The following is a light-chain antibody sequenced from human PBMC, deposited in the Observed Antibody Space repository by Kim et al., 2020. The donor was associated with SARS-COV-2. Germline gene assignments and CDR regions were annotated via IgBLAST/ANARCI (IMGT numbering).Light chain of an antibody. Sequence: SYELTQPPSVSVSPGQTGSITCSGDKLGDKYASWYLQKPGQSPVLVMYQDSKRPSGIPERFSGSNSGNTATLTISGTQAMDEADYYCQRWESNPWVFGGG. J-gene: IGLJ3*02. CDR3: QRWESNPWV. V-gene: IGLV3-1*01. CDR2: QDS. CDR1: KLGDKY.